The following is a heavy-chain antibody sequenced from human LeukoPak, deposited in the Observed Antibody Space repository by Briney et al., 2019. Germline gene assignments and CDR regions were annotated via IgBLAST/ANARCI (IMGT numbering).Heavy chain of an antibody. CDR1: GGSFSGYY. D-gene: IGHD3-10*01. CDR3: ARYYYGSGSYLDYFDY. V-gene: IGHV4-34*01. CDR2: INHSGST. Sequence: SETLSLTCAVCGGSFSGYYGSWLRQPPGKGLEWIGEINHSGSTNYNPSLKSRVTISVDTSKNQFSLKLSSVTAADTAVYYCARYYYGSGSYLDYFDYWGQGTLVTVSS. J-gene: IGHJ4*02.